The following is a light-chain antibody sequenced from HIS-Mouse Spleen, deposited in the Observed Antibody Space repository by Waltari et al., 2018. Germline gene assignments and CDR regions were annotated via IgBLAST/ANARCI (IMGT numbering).Light chain of an antibody. CDR3: QSYDSSLSHV. CDR1: SSNIGAGYD. Sequence: QSVLTQPPSLSGAPGQRVTISCTGSSSNIGAGYDVPWYQQLPGTAPKLLIYGNSNRPSGVPDRFSGSKSGTSASLAITGLQAEDEADYYCQSYDSSLSHVFGTGTKVTVL. V-gene: IGLV1-40*01. J-gene: IGLJ1*01. CDR2: GNS.